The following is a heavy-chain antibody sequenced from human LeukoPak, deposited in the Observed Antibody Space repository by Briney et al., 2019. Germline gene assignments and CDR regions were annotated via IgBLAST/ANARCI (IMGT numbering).Heavy chain of an antibody. Sequence: KPSETLSLTCTVSGYSISSGYYWGWIRQPPYKGLEWIGSIYHSGSTYYNPSLKSRVTMSVDTSKNQFSLKLSSVTAADTAVYYCARELPLAARAAGWFDPWGQGTLVTVSS. D-gene: IGHD6-6*01. CDR2: IYHSGST. CDR3: ARELPLAARAAGWFDP. CDR1: GYSISSGYY. V-gene: IGHV4-38-2*02. J-gene: IGHJ5*02.